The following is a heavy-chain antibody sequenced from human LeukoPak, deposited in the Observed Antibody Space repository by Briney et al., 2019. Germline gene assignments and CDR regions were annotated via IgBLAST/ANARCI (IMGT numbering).Heavy chain of an antibody. CDR2: IQKDGSQK. J-gene: IGHJ6*04. D-gene: IGHD3-10*02. CDR1: EFTFSNYW. CDR3: AELGITMFGGV. V-gene: IGHV3-7*01. Sequence: GGSLRLSCAASEFTFSNYWMSWVRQAPGKGLEWVASIQKDGSQKYYLESVKGRFTISRDNTKNSLYLQMNSLRAEDTAVYYCAELGITMFGGVWGKGTTVTISS.